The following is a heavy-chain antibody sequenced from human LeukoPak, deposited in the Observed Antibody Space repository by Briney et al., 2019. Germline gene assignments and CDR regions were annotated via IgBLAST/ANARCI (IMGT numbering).Heavy chain of an antibody. D-gene: IGHD1-1*01. J-gene: IGHJ4*02. CDR2: ISGSGTDT. Sequence: GGSLRLSCAASGGTFTTYTMSWVRQAPGRGLECVSPISGSGTDTYYADSVKGRFTISRANSRNTLFLQMNSLRAEDTAVYYCAKDRAGTPWADWGQGTLVTVSS. V-gene: IGHV3-23*01. CDR3: AKDRAGTPWAD. CDR1: GGTFTTYT.